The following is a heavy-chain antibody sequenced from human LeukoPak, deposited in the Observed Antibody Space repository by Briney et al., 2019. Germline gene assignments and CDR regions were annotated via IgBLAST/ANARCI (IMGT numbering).Heavy chain of an antibody. CDR2: IYDSGST. J-gene: IGHJ3*02. D-gene: IGHD2-2*01. Sequence: KPSETLSLTRAVSGYSISSGYYRGWIRQPPGKGLEWIGSIYDSGSTFYNPSLKSRVTISADTAKNQVSLTLRSVTAADTAVYYCARPQGATAMVAFDIWGQGTMVTVSS. V-gene: IGHV4-38-2*01. CDR3: ARPQGATAMVAFDI. CDR1: GYSISSGYY.